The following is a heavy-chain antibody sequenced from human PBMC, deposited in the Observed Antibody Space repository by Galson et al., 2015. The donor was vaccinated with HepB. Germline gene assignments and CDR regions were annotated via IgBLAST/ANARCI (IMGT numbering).Heavy chain of an antibody. V-gene: IGHV3-7*03. J-gene: IGHJ4*02. CDR2: IKQDGSEK. CDR3: ARGAERSSTVVVGTASPFDY. CDR1: GFTFSSYW. D-gene: IGHD6-19*01. Sequence: SLRLSCAASGFTFSSYWMSWVRQAPGKGLEWVANIKQDGSEKYYVDSVKGRFTISRDNAKNSLYLQMNSLRAEDTAVYYCARGAERSSTVVVGTASPFDYWGQGTLVTVSS.